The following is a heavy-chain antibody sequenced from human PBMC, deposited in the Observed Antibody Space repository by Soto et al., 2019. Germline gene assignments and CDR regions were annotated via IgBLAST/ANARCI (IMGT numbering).Heavy chain of an antibody. CDR3: AKDRWHYYGSGSYYIYYGMDV. Sequence: GGSLRLSCVASGFTFSSYAMSWVRQAPGKGLEWVSAISGSGGSTYYADSVKGRFTISRDNSKNTLYLQMNSLRAEDTAVYYCAKDRWHYYGSGSYYIYYGMDVWGQGTTVTVSS. J-gene: IGHJ6*02. V-gene: IGHV3-23*01. CDR1: GFTFSSYA. CDR2: ISGSGGST. D-gene: IGHD3-10*01.